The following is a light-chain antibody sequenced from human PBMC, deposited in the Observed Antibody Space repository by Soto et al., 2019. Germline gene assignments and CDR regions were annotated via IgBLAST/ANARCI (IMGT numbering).Light chain of an antibody. CDR2: DVS. CDR3: SSYTSSTTEV. J-gene: IGLJ1*01. Sequence: QSALIQPASVSGSPGQSIAISCTGTSSDVGGYNYVSWYQQHPGKAPKLMIYDVSSRPSGVSNRFSGSKSGNTASLTISGLQAGDEADYYCSSYTSSTTEVFGTGTKLTVL. V-gene: IGLV2-14*03. CDR1: SSDVGGYNY.